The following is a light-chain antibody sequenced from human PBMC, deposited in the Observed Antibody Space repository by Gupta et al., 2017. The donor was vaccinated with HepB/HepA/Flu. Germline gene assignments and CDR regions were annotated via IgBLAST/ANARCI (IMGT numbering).Light chain of an antibody. V-gene: IGKV1-5*03. CDR1: EGVGDW. Sequence: DIQMSQSPSTLSASVGDRVTITCRASEGVGDWVAWYQQKPGNAPKLLIYRATTLEIGVPSRLSGSRSGTEFTLTISSLQPDDFVIYYCQQYNEAPRTFGLGTKVDFK. CDR2: RAT. CDR3: QQYNEAPRT. J-gene: IGKJ1*01.